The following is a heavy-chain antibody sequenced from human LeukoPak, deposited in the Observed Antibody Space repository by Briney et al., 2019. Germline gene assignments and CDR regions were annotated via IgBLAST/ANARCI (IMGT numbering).Heavy chain of an antibody. D-gene: IGHD2-15*01. CDR3: ARGADGVSSNSRGWFDP. CDR2: ISTSSSYI. J-gene: IGHJ5*02. CDR1: GFTFSTYG. V-gene: IGHV3-21*01. Sequence: PGGTLRLSCAASGFTFSTYGINWVRQAPGKGLEWVSSISTSSSYIYYADSVKGRFTISRDNARNSLYLQMNTLRAEDTAVYSCARGADGVSSNSRGWFDPWGQGTLVTVSS.